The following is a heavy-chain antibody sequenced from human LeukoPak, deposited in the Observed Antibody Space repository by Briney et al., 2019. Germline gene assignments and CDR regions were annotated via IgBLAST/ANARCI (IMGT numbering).Heavy chain of an antibody. V-gene: IGHV3-11*01. J-gene: IGHJ4*02. CDR3: ARGGYYGSGPARFDY. Sequence: PGSALLLSGAATGFSFRDYYMSWIRPGPGHGLEWDSYIRSSGSTIYYADSVKGRFTISRGNAKNSLYLQMNSLRAEDTAVYYCARGGYYGSGPARFDYWGQGTLVTVSS. CDR2: IRSSGSTI. CDR1: GFSFRDYY. D-gene: IGHD3-10*01.